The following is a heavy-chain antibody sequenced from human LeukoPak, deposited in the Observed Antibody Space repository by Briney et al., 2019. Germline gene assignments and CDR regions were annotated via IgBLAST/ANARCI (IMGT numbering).Heavy chain of an antibody. CDR3: ARDVGVNWFDP. V-gene: IGHV3-21*01. J-gene: IGHJ5*02. Sequence: GGSLRLSCAASGFTFSSYAMSWVRQAPGKGLEWVSSISSSSSYIYYADSVKGRFTISRDNAKNSLYLQMNSLRAEDTAVYYCARDVGVNWFDPWGQGTLVTVSS. CDR1: GFTFSSYA. CDR2: ISSSSSYI. D-gene: IGHD1-26*01.